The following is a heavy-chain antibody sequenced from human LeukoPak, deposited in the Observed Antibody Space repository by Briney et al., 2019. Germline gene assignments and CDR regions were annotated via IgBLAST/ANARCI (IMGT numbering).Heavy chain of an antibody. D-gene: IGHD2/OR15-2a*01. CDR3: ARDRGSSTTNDASDI. CDR1: GFTFSSYS. Sequence: PGGSLRLSCAASGFTFSSYSMNWVRQAPGKGLEWVSSISSSSSYIYYADSVKGRFTISRDDAKNSLYLQMNSLRAEDTAVYYCARDRGSSTTNDASDIWGQGTMVTVSS. V-gene: IGHV3-21*01. CDR2: ISSSSSYI. J-gene: IGHJ3*02.